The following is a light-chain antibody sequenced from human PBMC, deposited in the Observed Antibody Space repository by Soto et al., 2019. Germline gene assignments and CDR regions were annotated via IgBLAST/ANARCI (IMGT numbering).Light chain of an antibody. CDR2: GAS. V-gene: IGKV3-20*01. CDR3: QQYGSSPTWT. J-gene: IGKJ1*01. CDR1: QSVSSNY. Sequence: EIVLTQSPGTLSLSPGERATLCCRAIQSVSSNYLAWYQQKPGQAPRLLIYGASSRATGIPDRFSGSGSGTDFTLTISRLEPEDFAVYYCQQYGSSPTWTFGQGTKVDIK.